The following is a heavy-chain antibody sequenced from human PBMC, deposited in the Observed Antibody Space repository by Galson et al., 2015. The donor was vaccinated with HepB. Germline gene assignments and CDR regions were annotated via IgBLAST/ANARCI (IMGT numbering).Heavy chain of an antibody. J-gene: IGHJ5*02. D-gene: IGHD2/OR15-2a*01. CDR3: ARATLGWFDP. CDR1: GVTSRVTFSDYY. V-gene: IGHV3-11*01. Sequence: SLRLSCAASGVTSRVTFSDYYMSWVRQAPGKGLEWISYISNSGDNISYADSVKGRFTVSRDNAKESLFLQMNSLRIEDTAVYYCARATLGWFDPWGQGTLVTVSS. CDR2: ISNSGDNI.